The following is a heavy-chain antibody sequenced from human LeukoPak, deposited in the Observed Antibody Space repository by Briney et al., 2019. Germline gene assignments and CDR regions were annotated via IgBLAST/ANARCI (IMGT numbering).Heavy chain of an antibody. V-gene: IGHV4-38-2*02. CDR2: VHHSGST. J-gene: IGHJ4*02. CDR3: ARGFWSRYYNY. Sequence: SETLSLTCTVSGYSISNAYYWGWIRQPPGKGLEWIGSVHHSGSTYYNPSLKSRLTISVDTSKNQFSLKLSSVTAADTAVYFCARGFWSRYYNYWGQGTLVTASS. CDR1: GYSISNAYY. D-gene: IGHD2-8*02.